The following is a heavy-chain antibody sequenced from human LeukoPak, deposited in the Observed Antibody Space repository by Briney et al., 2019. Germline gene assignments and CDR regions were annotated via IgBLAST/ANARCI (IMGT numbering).Heavy chain of an antibody. J-gene: IGHJ4*02. CDR1: GFTFSSYA. CDR3: AKDRAGCSSTSCYGASDY. V-gene: IGHV3-23*01. D-gene: IGHD2-2*01. Sequence: PGGSLRLSCAASGFTFSSYAMSWVRQAPGKGLEWVSAISGSGGSTYYADSVKGRFTISRDNSKNTLYLQMNSLRAEDTAVYYCAKDRAGCSSTSCYGASDYWGQGTLVTVSS. CDR2: ISGSGGST.